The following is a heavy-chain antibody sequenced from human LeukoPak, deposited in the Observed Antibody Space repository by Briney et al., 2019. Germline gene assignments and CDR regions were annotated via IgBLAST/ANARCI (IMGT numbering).Heavy chain of an antibody. CDR1: GFTLTDHY. Sequence: GGSLRLSCTVSGFTLTDHYMSWFRQSPGRGLEWISWITSTGTTRDYADSVKGRFTISRDNTKNSVYLQMTSPRADDTAVYYCARDPDYGDPYWGQGTLVTVSS. V-gene: IGHV3-11*01. CDR3: ARDPDYGDPY. CDR2: ITSTGTTR. J-gene: IGHJ4*02. D-gene: IGHD4-17*01.